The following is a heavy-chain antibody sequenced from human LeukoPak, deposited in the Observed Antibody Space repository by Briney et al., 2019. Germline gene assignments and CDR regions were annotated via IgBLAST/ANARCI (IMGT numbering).Heavy chain of an antibody. CDR2: INSDGSST. D-gene: IGHD3-10*01. Sequence: GGSLRLSCAASGFTFSSYWMHWVRQAPGKGLVWVSRINSDGSSTSYADSVKGRFTISRDNATNTLYLQMNSLRAEDTAVHYGARREWFGELLGDWGQGTLVTVSS. CDR3: ARREWFGELLGD. J-gene: IGHJ4*01. CDR1: GFTFSSYW. V-gene: IGHV3-74*01.